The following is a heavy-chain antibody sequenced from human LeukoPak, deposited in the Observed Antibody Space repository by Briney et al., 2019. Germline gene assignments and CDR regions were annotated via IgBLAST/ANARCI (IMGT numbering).Heavy chain of an antibody. CDR2: INHSGST. CDR3: ARDRQQLVRGDYFDY. CDR1: GGSFSGYY. Sequence: SETLSLTCAVYGGSFSGYYWSWIRQPPGKGLEWIGEINHSGSTNYNPSLKSRVTISVDTSKNQFSLKVSSVTAADTAVYYCARDRQQLVRGDYFDYWGQGTLVTVSS. V-gene: IGHV4-34*01. J-gene: IGHJ4*02. D-gene: IGHD6-13*01.